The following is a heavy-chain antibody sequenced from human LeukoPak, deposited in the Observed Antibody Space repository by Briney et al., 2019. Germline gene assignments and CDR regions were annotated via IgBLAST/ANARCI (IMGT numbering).Heavy chain of an antibody. J-gene: IGHJ4*02. Sequence: SVKVSCKASGGTFSSYAISWVRQAPGQGLEWMGGIIPIFGTANYAQKFRGRVTITTDESTSTAYMELSSLRSEDTAVYYCAAGGVGATTGYWGQGTLVTVSS. CDR2: IIPIFGTA. CDR3: AAGGVGATTGY. CDR1: GGTFSSYA. D-gene: IGHD1-26*01. V-gene: IGHV1-69*05.